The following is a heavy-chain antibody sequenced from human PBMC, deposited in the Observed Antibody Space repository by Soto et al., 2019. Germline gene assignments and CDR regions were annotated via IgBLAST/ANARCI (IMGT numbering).Heavy chain of an antibody. CDR1: GFTFSNYP. CDR2: ILYDGSNK. CDR3: ATNPKPYSTSWYLAN. V-gene: IGHV3-30*04. J-gene: IGHJ4*02. D-gene: IGHD6-13*01. Sequence: QVQLVESGGGVVQPGKSLRLSCAASGFTFSNYPMHWVRQSPGKGLEWVAVILYDGSNKYYGDSVKGRFTISRDDSKNTLYLQINSLRVEDTAVYYCATNPKPYSTSWYLANWGQGTLVTVSS.